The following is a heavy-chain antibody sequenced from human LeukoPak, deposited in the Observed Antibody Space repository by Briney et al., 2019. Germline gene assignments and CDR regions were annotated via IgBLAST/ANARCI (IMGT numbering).Heavy chain of an antibody. CDR1: GYSISSGYY. CDR3: ARVHYDFWSGYYLYYFDY. V-gene: IGHV4-38-2*01. CDR2: IYHSGST. J-gene: IGHJ4*02. D-gene: IGHD3-3*01. Sequence: KPSETLSLTCAVSGYSISSGYYWGWIRQPPGKGLEWIGSIYHSGSTYYNPSLKSRVTISVDTSKNQFSLKLSSVTAADTAVYYCARVHYDFWSGYYLYYFDYWGQGTLVTVSS.